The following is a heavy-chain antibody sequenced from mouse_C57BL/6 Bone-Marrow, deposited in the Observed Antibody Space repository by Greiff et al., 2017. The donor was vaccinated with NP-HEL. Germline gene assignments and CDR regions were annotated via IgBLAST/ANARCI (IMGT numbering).Heavy chain of an antibody. J-gene: IGHJ4*01. D-gene: IGHD2-5*01. CDR1: EYEFPSHD. CDR3: ARQTIVTYCYAMDY. CDR2: INSDGGST. V-gene: IGHV5-2*01. Sequence: DVKLVESGGGLVQPGESLKLSCESNEYEFPSHDMSWVRKTPEKRLELVAAINSDGGSTYYPDTMERRFIISRDNTKKTLYLQMSSLRSEDTALYYCARQTIVTYCYAMDYWGQGTSVTVSS.